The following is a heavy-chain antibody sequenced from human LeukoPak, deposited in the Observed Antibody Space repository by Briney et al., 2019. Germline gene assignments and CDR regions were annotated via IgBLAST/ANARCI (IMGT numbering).Heavy chain of an antibody. CDR1: GFTFSSYG. J-gene: IGHJ4*02. Sequence: PGGSLRLSCAASGFTFSSYGMHWVRQAPGKGLEWVAFIRYDGSNKYHADSVKGRFTISRDNFKNTLYLQMNSLRAEDTAVYYCAKDNIWFGELFQVVDYWGQGTLVTVSS. CDR3: AKDNIWFGELFQVVDY. CDR2: IRYDGSNK. V-gene: IGHV3-30*02. D-gene: IGHD3-10*01.